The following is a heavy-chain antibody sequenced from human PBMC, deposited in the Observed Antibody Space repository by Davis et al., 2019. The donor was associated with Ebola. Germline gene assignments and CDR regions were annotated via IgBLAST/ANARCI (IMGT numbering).Heavy chain of an antibody. Sequence: SVKVSCKASGGTFSSYAISWVRQAPGQGLEWMGGIIPIFGTANYAQKFQGRVTITADKSTSTAYMELSSLRSEDTAVYYCAEARDRLAWYSSSSYGMDVWGQGTTVTVSS. V-gene: IGHV1-69*06. CDR3: AEARDRLAWYSSSSYGMDV. CDR2: IIPIFGTA. CDR1: GGTFSSYA. D-gene: IGHD6-6*01. J-gene: IGHJ6*02.